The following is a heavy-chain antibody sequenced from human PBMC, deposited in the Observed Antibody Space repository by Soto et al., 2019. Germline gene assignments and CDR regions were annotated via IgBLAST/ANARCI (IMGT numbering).Heavy chain of an antibody. Sequence: SVKFSCKTSGVTFSSYSINWVRQAPGQGLEWMGGIIPIFGTANNAQKFQGRVTITADESATTVYMELSSLRSEDTAVYYCASVGNIFTVKYYVDYCGRGTRVTCSA. D-gene: IGHD3-9*01. J-gene: IGHJ4*02. CDR1: GVTFSSYS. V-gene: IGHV1-69*13. CDR3: ASVGNIFTVKYYVDY. CDR2: IIPIFGTA.